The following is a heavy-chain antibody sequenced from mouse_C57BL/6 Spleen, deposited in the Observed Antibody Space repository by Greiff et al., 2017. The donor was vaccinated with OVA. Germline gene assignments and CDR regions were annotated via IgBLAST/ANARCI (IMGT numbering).Heavy chain of an antibody. CDR2: INPRDGST. CDR1: GYTFTDYT. CDR3: ARSYEDYDDWYFEG. J-gene: IGHJ1*03. Sequence: QVQLQQSDAELVKPGASVKLSCKVSGYTFTDYTIHWMKQRPEQGLEWIGYINPRDGSTKYNETFKGKATLTADKSSSTAYMQLNRLTSEDSADYSCARSYEDYDDWYFEGWGTGSTVTVSS. D-gene: IGHD2-4*01. V-gene: IGHV1-78*01.